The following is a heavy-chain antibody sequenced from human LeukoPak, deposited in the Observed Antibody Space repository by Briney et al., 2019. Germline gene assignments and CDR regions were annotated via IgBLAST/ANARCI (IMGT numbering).Heavy chain of an antibody. J-gene: IGHJ4*02. Sequence: PGGSLRLSCAASGFTFSSHGMNWVRQTPGKGLEWVSGIGGSGGFITYYADSVKGRFTVSRDNSRNTLYLQMDSLRVEDTAVYYCARDAAYNWNYVDYWGQGTLVTVSS. CDR3: ARDAAYNWNYVDY. CDR2: IGGSGGFIT. CDR1: GFTFSSHG. D-gene: IGHD1-7*01. V-gene: IGHV3-23*01.